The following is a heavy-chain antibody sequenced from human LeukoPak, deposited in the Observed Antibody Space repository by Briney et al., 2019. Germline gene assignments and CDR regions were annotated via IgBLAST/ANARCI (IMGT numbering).Heavy chain of an antibody. CDR1: GYTFTGYY. V-gene: IGHV1-2*02. CDR2: INPNSGGT. Sequence: ASVKVSCKASGYTFTGYYMHWVRQAPGQGLEWMGWINPNSGGTNYAQKFQGRVTMTRDTSISTAYMELSRLRSDDTAVYYCARDRGTYYYDSSGYYDYWGKGTLVPVSS. D-gene: IGHD3-22*01. CDR3: ARDRGTYYYDSSGYYDY. J-gene: IGHJ4*02.